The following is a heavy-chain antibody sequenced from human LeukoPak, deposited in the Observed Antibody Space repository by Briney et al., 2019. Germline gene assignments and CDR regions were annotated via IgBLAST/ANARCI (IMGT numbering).Heavy chain of an antibody. CDR1: GFSLTTRPLG. CDR3: AHRRSGYDWNHGDFDY. CDR2: IYWDDDK. D-gene: IGHD3-22*01. Sequence: SGPTLVKPTQTLTLTCSFSGFSLTTRPLGVGWIRQPPGKALEWLAVIYWDDDKRYNPSLRTKLTVTTATSKNQVVLIMTNMDPVDTATYYCAHRRSGYDWNHGDFDYWGQGTLVTVSS. V-gene: IGHV2-5*02. J-gene: IGHJ4*02.